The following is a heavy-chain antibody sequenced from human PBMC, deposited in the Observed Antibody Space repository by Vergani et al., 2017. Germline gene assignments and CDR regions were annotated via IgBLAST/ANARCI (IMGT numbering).Heavy chain of an antibody. D-gene: IGHD1-1*01. Sequence: QVQLVESEGGVVQPGRSLTLSCVASGFTFSSHGMHWLRQAPGKGLEWVAVIWYDGSNKYYGDSVKGRFTISRDNSKNTLYLQMNSLRVEDTAVYYCARWGNEKRLDSWGQETLVTVSS. J-gene: IGHJ5*01. CDR2: IWYDGSNK. CDR3: ARWGNEKRLDS. V-gene: IGHV3-33*01. CDR1: GFTFSSHG.